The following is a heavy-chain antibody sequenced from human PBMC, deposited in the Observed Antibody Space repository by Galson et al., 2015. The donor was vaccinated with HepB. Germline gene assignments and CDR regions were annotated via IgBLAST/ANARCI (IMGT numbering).Heavy chain of an antibody. Sequence: SLRLSCAASGFTFSSYAMHWVRQAPGKGLEWVALISYDGSNKYYADSVKGRFTISRDNSKNTLYLQMNSLRAEDTAVYYCARTVVTAFSDAFDIWGQGTMVTVSS. D-gene: IGHD2-21*02. CDR3: ARTVVTAFSDAFDI. CDR1: GFTFSSYA. J-gene: IGHJ3*02. CDR2: ISYDGSNK. V-gene: IGHV3-30*04.